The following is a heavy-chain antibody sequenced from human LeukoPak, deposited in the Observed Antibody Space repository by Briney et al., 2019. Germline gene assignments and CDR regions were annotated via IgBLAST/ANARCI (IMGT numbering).Heavy chain of an antibody. CDR1: GDSISNYY. D-gene: IGHD1-7*01. CDR3: ARDRELGH. Sequence: SETLSLACSVAGDSISNYYWSWIRQPPGKGLEWIGWSYHRGSTSYNPSLKSRVAISVDTSKNQFSLRLTSVTAADTAVYHCARDRELGHWGQGTLVTVSS. CDR2: SYHRGST. J-gene: IGHJ4*02. V-gene: IGHV4-59*01.